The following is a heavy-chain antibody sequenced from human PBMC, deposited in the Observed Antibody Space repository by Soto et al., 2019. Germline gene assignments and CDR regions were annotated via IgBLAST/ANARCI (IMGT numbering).Heavy chain of an antibody. D-gene: IGHD1-26*01. Sequence: GASVKTSFKASGYTFTGYAMHWVRQAPEQRLEWMGWINAGNGNTKYSQKFQGRVTITRDTSASTAYMELSSLRSEDTAVYYCATQEVGGSYVYTFDPWGQGTLVTVSS. V-gene: IGHV1-3*01. CDR2: INAGNGNT. CDR1: GYTFTGYA. CDR3: ATQEVGGSYVYTFDP. J-gene: IGHJ5*02.